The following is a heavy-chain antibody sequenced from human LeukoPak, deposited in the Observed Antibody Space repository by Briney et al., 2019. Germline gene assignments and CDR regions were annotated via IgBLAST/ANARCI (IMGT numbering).Heavy chain of an antibody. CDR1: GGTFSSYG. J-gene: IGHJ4*02. CDR2: ISAYNGNT. V-gene: IGHV1-18*01. D-gene: IGHD2-21*02. Sequence: ASVKVSCKASGGTFSSYGISWVRQAPGQGLEWMGCISAYNGNTNYAQKLQGRVTMTTDTSTSTAYMELRSLRSDDTAVYYCARGKTMVYCGGDCYRFDNWGQGTLVTVSS. CDR3: ARGKTMVYCGGDCYRFDN.